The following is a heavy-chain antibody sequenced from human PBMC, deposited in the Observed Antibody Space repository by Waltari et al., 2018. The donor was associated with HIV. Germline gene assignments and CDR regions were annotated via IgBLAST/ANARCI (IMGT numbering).Heavy chain of an antibody. Sequence: EVQLVESGGGLVQPGGSLRLSCAASGFTFSSYEMNWVRQAPGKGLEWVSYSFSSGSTIYYADSVKGRFTISRDNAKNSLYLQMNSLRAEDTAVYYCARDGPGYFDYWGQGTLVTVSS. V-gene: IGHV3-48*03. CDR1: GFTFSSYE. CDR2: SFSSGSTI. J-gene: IGHJ4*02. CDR3: ARDGPGYFDY.